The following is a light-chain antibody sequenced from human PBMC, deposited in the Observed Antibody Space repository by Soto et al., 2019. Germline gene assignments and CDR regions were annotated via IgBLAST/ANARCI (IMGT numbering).Light chain of an antibody. CDR1: NIGSKS. J-gene: IGLJ2*01. Sequence: SYELTQPPSVSVAPGKTARITCGGNNIGSKSVHWYQQKPGQAPVLVIYYDSDRPSGTPERFSGSNSGNTATLTISRVEAGDEADYYCQVWDSSSDHPVFGGGTKLTVL. CDR3: QVWDSSSDHPV. V-gene: IGLV3-21*04. CDR2: YDS.